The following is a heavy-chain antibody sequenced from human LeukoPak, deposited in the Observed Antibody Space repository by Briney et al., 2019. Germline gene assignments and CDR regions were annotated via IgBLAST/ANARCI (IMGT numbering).Heavy chain of an antibody. J-gene: IGHJ6*03. Sequence: SETLSLTCTVSGGSISNYFWSWIRQPPGKGLEWIGYISTSGSTYYNPSLKSRFTISADTSKNHFSLKLSSVTAADTAVYYCARGDFWSAYYSSYYYMDVWGKGSTVTVSS. V-gene: IGHV4-4*09. D-gene: IGHD3-3*01. CDR2: ISTSGST. CDR3: ARGDFWSAYYSSYYYMDV. CDR1: GGSISNYF.